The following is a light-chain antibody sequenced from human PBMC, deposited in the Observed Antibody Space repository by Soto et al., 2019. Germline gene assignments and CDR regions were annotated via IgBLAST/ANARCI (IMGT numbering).Light chain of an antibody. Sequence: VMTQSPATLSVSPGERATLSCRASQSVSRDLAWYQQKPGQAPRLLIYDISTRATGIPTRFSGSGSGTEFTLTISRLEPEDFAVYYCQQYGSSPSWTFGQGTKVDIK. CDR1: QSVSRD. CDR3: QQYGSSPSWT. J-gene: IGKJ1*01. CDR2: DIS. V-gene: IGKV3D-15*01.